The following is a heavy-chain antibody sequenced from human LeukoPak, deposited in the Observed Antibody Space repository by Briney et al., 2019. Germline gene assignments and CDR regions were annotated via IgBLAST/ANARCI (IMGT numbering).Heavy chain of an antibody. CDR1: GFTFSSYS. D-gene: IGHD6-19*01. CDR3: ARGADTGYSSDS. CDR2: ISSSSSYI. V-gene: IGHV3-21*01. J-gene: IGHJ5*02. Sequence: GGSLRLSCAASGFTFSSYSMNWVRQAPGKGLEWVSSISSSSSYIYYADSVKGRFTISRDNAKNSLYLQMNSLRAEDTAVYYCARGADTGYSSDSWGQGTLVTVSS.